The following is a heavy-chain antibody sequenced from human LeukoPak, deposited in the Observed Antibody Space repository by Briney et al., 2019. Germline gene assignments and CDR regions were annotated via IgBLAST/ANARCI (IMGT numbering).Heavy chain of an antibody. J-gene: IGHJ4*02. CDR2: IKSKTDGGTT. CDR1: GFTVSSNY. Sequence: GGSLRLSCAASGFTVSSNYMSWVRQAPGKGLEWVGRIKSKTDGGTTDYAAPVKGRFTISRDDSKNTLYLQMNSLKTEDTAVYYCTTAPGRDRFDYWGQGTLVTVSS. CDR3: TTAPGRDRFDY. D-gene: IGHD1-26*01. V-gene: IGHV3-15*01.